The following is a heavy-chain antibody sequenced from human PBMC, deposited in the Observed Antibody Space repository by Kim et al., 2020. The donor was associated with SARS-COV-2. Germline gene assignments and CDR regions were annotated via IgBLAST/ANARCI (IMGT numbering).Heavy chain of an antibody. Sequence: ASVKVSCKASGYTFTSYDINWVRQATGQGLEWMGWMNPNSGNTGYAQKFQGRVTMTRNTSISTAYMELSSLRSEDTAVYYCARAYYDFWSGYYQIVGFYYYYGMDVWGQGTTVTVSS. CDR2: MNPNSGNT. J-gene: IGHJ6*02. CDR1: GYTFTSYD. V-gene: IGHV1-8*01. D-gene: IGHD3-3*01. CDR3: ARAYYDFWSGYYQIVGFYYYYGMDV.